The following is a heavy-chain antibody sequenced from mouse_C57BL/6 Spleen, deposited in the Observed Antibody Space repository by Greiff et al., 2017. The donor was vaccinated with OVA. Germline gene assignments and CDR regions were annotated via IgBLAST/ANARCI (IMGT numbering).Heavy chain of an antibody. CDR2: IDPETGGT. CDR3: TGFYEGAY. V-gene: IGHV1-15*01. J-gene: IGHJ3*01. D-gene: IGHD1-1*01. Sequence: VQLQQSGAELVRPGASVTLSCKASGYTFTDYEMHWVKQTPVHGLEWIGAIDPETGGTAYNQKFKGTAILTADKSSSTAYMELRSLTSEDSAVYYCTGFYEGAYWGQGTLVTVSA. CDR1: GYTFTDYE.